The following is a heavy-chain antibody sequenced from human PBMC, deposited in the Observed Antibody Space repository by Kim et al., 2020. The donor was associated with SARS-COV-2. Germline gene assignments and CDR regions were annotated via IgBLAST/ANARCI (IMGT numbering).Heavy chain of an antibody. D-gene: IGHD6-13*01. V-gene: IGHV3-23*01. J-gene: IGHJ4*02. CDR3: AKGDLAAAGSFDY. Sequence: ADAVXGRFTISRDNSKNTLYLQMNSLRAEDTAVYYCAKGDLAAAGSFDYWGQGTLVTVSS.